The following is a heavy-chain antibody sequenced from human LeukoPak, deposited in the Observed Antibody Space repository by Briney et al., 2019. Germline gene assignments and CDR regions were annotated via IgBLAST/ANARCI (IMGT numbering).Heavy chain of an antibody. V-gene: IGHV3-23*01. J-gene: IGHJ4*02. D-gene: IGHD3-22*01. CDR2: VDGSGVGT. Sequence: GGSLRLSCAASGFAFGGYGLHWVRQAPGKGLEWVSGVDGSGVGTHYADSVKGRFTISRDNSKNTLYLQMNSLRAEDTAVYYCAKEVGYDSSGYDDYWGQGTLVTVSS. CDR1: GFAFGGYG. CDR3: AKEVGYDSSGYDDY.